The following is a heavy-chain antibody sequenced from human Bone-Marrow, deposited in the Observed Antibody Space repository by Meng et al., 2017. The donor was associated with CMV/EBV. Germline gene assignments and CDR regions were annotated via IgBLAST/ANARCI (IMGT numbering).Heavy chain of an antibody. CDR1: GGSISSYY. D-gene: IGHD1-1*01. J-gene: IGHJ5*02. CDR3: ARSPRTARRADNWFDP. CDR2: IYYSGST. Sequence: SETLSLTCTVSGGSISSYYWSWIRQPPGKGLEWIGYIYYSGSTNYNPSLKSRVTISVDTSKNQFSLKLSSVTAADTAVYYCARSPRTARRADNWFDPCGQGTLVTVSS. V-gene: IGHV4-59*01.